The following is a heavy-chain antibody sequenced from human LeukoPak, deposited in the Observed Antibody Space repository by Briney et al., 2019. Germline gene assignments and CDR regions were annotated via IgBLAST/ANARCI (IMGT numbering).Heavy chain of an antibody. CDR3: ARSRYGSYYPFDF. CDR1: GDSISSSGYY. Sequence: PSETLSLTCSVSGDSISSSGYYWGWIRQPPGKGLEWIGSLSYSEDTYHNPSLKSRVTISVGTSKTQFSLNLTSVTASDTAVYYCARSRYGSYYPFDFWGQGTLVTLSS. D-gene: IGHD1-26*01. CDR2: LSYSEDT. J-gene: IGHJ4*02. V-gene: IGHV4-39*01.